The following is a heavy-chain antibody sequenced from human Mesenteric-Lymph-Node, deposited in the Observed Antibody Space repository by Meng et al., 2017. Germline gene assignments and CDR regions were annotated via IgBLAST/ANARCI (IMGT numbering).Heavy chain of an antibody. CDR1: GGSVSSGGYY. CDR2: IYYSGST. J-gene: IGHJ4*02. V-gene: IGHV4-31*03. CDR3: ARVSSGWDYFDY. Sequence: QGQRQESAPGLVKPSPPLSLTCTVSGGSVSSGGYYWTWIRQHPGKGLEWFGDIYYSGSTFYNPSLKRRVIISIDTSKNQFSLNLRSVTAADTAVYYCARVSSGWDYFDYWGQGTLVTVSS. D-gene: IGHD6-19*01.